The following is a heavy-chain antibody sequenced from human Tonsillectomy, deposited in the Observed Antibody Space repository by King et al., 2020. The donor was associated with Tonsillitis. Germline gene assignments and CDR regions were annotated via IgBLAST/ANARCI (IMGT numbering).Heavy chain of an antibody. D-gene: IGHD3-3*01. V-gene: IGHV3-33*08. CDR3: AREAQYYDSWTGYPPCCAYDP. Sequence: VQLVESGGGVVQPGRSLRLSCAASGFTFSNYGMHWVRQAPGKGLEWVANIWYDGSKEYYADSVKGRFTISRDNSKNTLCLQMNSLRADDTAVYYCAREAQYYDSWTGYPPCCAYDPWGQGTLVTVSS. CDR2: IWYDGSKE. J-gene: IGHJ5*02. CDR1: GFTFSNYG.